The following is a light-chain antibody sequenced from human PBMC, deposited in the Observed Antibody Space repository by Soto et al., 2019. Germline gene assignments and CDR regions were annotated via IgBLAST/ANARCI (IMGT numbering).Light chain of an antibody. Sequence: EIVLTQSPGTLSLSPGERATLSCRASQSVSSSYLGWYQQKPGAAPRLLIYGVTSRATGIPDRFSGSESGTDFTLTISRLEPEDVAVYYCQHSVTARCTFGHGTKVEI. CDR1: QSVSSSY. J-gene: IGKJ3*01. CDR3: QHSVTARCT. V-gene: IGKV3-20*01. CDR2: GVT.